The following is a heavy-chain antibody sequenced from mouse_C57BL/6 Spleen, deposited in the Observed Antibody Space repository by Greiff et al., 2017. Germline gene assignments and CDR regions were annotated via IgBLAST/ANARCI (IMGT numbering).Heavy chain of an antibody. V-gene: IGHV1-15*01. D-gene: IGHD1-1*01. CDR1: GYTFTDYE. J-gene: IGHJ1*03. CDR2: IDPETGGT. Sequence: VQLQQSGAELVRPGASVTLSCKASGYTFTDYEMHWVKQTPVHGLEWIGAIDPETGGTAYNQKFKGKAILTADKSSSTAYMELRSLTSEDSAVYYCTRPYYGSSYGWYFDVWGTGTTVTVSS. CDR3: TRPYYGSSYGWYFDV.